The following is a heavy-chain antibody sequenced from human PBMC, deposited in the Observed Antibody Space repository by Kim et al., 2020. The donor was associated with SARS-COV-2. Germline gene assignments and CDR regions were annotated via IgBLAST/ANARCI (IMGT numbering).Heavy chain of an antibody. J-gene: IGHJ4*02. V-gene: IGHV3-7*03. CDR3: ARLGSSSWFNDF. Sequence: KYCVDSVKGRFTISRDNSKNSLYLQMNSLRAEETAVYYCARLGSSSWFNDFWGQGTLVTVSS. D-gene: IGHD6-13*01. CDR2: K.